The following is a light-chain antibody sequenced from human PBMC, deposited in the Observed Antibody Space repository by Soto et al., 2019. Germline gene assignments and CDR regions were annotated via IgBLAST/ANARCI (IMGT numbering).Light chain of an antibody. V-gene: IGKV3-15*01. Sequence: EIVMTQSPATLSVSPGERATLSCRASQSVSSNLAWYQQKPGQAPRLLIYGASTRATGIPARFSGSGSGTEFTLTISSLQSEDFGVYYCQQYNNWPITFGQRTRLEIK. CDR3: QQYNNWPIT. CDR1: QSVSSN. CDR2: GAS. J-gene: IGKJ5*01.